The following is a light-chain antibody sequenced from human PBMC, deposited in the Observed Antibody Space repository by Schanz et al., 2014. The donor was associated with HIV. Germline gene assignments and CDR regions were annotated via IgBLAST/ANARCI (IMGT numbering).Light chain of an antibody. V-gene: IGKV3-20*01. J-gene: IGKJ1*01. CDR1: QSVSSY. CDR2: GAS. Sequence: EIVLTQSPATLSLSPGERATLSCRASQSVSSYLAWYQQKPGQAPRLLLYGASNRATGVPDRYSGSGSGTDFTLTISGLEPEDFAVYYCQQYGVSPPWTFGQGTKVEIK. CDR3: QQYGVSPPWT.